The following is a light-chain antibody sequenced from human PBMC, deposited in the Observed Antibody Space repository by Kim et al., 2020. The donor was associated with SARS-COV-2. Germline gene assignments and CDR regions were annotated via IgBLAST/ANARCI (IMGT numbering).Light chain of an antibody. V-gene: IGKV3-11*01. J-gene: IGKJ2*01. CDR2: DAS. CDR1: QSVSSY. Sequence: APGERATRSCRASQSVSSYLAWYQQKPGQAPRLLIYDASNRATGIPARFSGRGSGTDFTLTISSLEPEDFAVYYCQQRSNWPPYTFGQGTKLEI. CDR3: QQRSNWPPYT.